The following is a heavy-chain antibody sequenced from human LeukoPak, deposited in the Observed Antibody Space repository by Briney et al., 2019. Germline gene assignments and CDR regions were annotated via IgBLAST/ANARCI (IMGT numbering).Heavy chain of an antibody. CDR3: ARRHYYGSGSYSAHFDY. V-gene: IGHV1-69*13. CDR1: GYIFTGYY. Sequence: SVKVSCKASGYIFTGYYMHWVRQAPGQGLEWMGGIIPIFGTANYAQKFQGRVTITADESTSTAYMELSSLRSEDTAVYYCARRHYYGSGSYSAHFDYWGQGTLVTVSS. J-gene: IGHJ4*02. CDR2: IIPIFGTA. D-gene: IGHD3-10*01.